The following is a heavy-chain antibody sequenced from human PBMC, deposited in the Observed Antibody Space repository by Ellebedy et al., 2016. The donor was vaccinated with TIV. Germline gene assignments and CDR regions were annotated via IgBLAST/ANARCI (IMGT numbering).Heavy chain of an antibody. V-gene: IGHV3-30*02. CDR1: GFTLSNSV. D-gene: IGHD2-21*02. J-gene: IGHJ4*02. Sequence: GESLKISCAASGFTLSNSVIHWIRQAPGKGLEWVALINPEGSADYFADSVKGRFTISRDKAKNTLLLQMDSLRAEDTALYYCASFSHDSYRQPLAFWGQGTQVTVSS. CDR3: ASFSHDSYRQPLAF. CDR2: INPEGSAD.